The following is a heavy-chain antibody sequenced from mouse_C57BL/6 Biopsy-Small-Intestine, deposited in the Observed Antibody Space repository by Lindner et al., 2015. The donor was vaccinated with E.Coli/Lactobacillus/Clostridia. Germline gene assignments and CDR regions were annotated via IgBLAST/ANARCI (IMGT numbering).Heavy chain of an antibody. D-gene: IGHD2-1*01. Sequence: VQLQESGGGLVKPGGSLKLSCAASGFTFSDYGMHWVRQAPEKGLEWIAYISSGSSTIYYADTVKGRFTISRDNAKNTPLLQMTSLRSEDTAMYFCARYYGKPYGRTRYAMDYWGQGTSVTVSS. J-gene: IGHJ4*01. CDR3: ARYYGKPYGRTRYAMDY. CDR2: ISSGSSTI. V-gene: IGHV5-17*01. CDR1: GFTFSDYG.